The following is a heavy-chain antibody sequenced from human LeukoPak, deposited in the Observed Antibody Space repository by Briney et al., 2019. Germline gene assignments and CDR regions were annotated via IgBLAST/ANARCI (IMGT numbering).Heavy chain of an antibody. V-gene: IGHV4-34*01. CDR3: ARFPGSAEYRHYYYMDV. J-gene: IGHJ6*03. Sequence: PSETLSLTCAVYGGSFSGYYWSWLRQPPGKGLEWIGEINHSGSTNYNPSLKSRVTISVDTSKNQFSLNLSSVTAADTAVYYCARFPGSAEYRHYYYMDVWGKGTTVTVSS. D-gene: IGHD2-15*01. CDR2: INHSGST. CDR1: GGSFSGYY.